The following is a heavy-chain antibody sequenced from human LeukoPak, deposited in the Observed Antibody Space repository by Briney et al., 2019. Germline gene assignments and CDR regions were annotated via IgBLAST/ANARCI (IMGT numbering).Heavy chain of an antibody. CDR3: TTGARSHGYLFDR. CDR2: IKSKTDGGTT. D-gene: IGHD5-18*01. Sequence: GGSLRLSCAASGFTFSNAWMSWVRQAPGQGLEWVGRIKSKTDGGTTDYAAPVTGRFTISRDDSKNTLYVQMNGLRTEDTAVYYCTTGARSHGYLFDRWGQGTLVTVSS. CDR1: GFTFSNAW. V-gene: IGHV3-15*01. J-gene: IGHJ4*02.